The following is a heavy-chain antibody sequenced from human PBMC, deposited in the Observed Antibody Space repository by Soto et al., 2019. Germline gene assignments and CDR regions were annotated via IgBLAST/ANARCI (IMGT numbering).Heavy chain of an antibody. V-gene: IGHV1-46*01. J-gene: IGHJ3*02. CDR2: INPSGGST. CDR3: ARDFVGGSYQPGAFDI. Sequence: QVQLVQSGAEVKKPGASVKVSCKASGYTFTSYYMHWVRQAPGQGLEWMGIINPSGGSTSYAQKFQGRVTMTRDTSTSTVYMELSSLRSEDTAVYYCARDFVGGSYQPGAFDIWGQGTMVTVSS. CDR1: GYTFTSYY. D-gene: IGHD1-26*01.